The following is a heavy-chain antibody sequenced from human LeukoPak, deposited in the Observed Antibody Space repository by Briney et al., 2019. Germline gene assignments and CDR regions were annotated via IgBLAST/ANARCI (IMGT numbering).Heavy chain of an antibody. CDR2: ISYDGSNK. CDR1: GFTFSSYG. J-gene: IGHJ4*02. Sequence: PGRSLRLSCAASGFTFSSYGMHWVRQAPGNGLEWVAVISYDGSNKYYADSVKGRFTISRDNSKNTLYLQMNSLRAEDTAVYYCAKDQAVDTAMVSLPNYWGQGTLVTVSS. V-gene: IGHV3-30*18. CDR3: AKDQAVDTAMVSLPNY. D-gene: IGHD5-18*01.